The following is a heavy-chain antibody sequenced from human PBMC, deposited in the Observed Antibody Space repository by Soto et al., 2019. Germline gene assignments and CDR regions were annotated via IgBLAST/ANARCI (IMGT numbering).Heavy chain of an antibody. CDR2: IWYDGSKK. V-gene: IGHV3-33*01. CDR1: GFTFSSHG. J-gene: IGHJ4*02. Sequence: QVQLVESGGGVVQPGRSLRLSCAASGFTFSSHGMHWVRQAPGKGLEWVAVIWYDGSKKYYADSVKGRFTISRDNFKDTLYLQMNSLRAEDTAVYYCARERGNYLDYWGQGTLVTVSS. CDR3: ARERGNYLDY. D-gene: IGHD5-12*01.